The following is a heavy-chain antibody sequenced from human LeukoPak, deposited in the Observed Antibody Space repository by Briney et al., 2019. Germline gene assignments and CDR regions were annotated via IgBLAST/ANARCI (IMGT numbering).Heavy chain of an antibody. V-gene: IGHV3-48*04. J-gene: IGHJ4*02. CDR2: ISSSGDTI. D-gene: IGHD3-22*01. Sequence: GGSLRLSCAASGFTFSSYWMHWVRQAPGKGLEWVSYISSSGDTIFYSDSVKGRFTISRDSAKNSLDLQMNSLRAEGTAVYYCARQKYYDSSAYYYFDYWGQGTLVTVSS. CDR1: GFTFSSYW. CDR3: ARQKYYDSSAYYYFDY.